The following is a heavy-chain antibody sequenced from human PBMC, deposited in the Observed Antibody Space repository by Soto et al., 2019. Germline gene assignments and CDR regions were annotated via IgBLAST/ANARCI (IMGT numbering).Heavy chain of an antibody. D-gene: IGHD2-2*01. J-gene: IGHJ5*02. Sequence: SGPTLVNPTETLTLTCTVSGLSLSNAKLGVSWIRQPPGKALEWLAHIFSNDDKSYSTSLDRRLTISKDTSKSQVVLTMTKLDPVDSGKYSCALIKDCSRTDCFLASFDPWGQGTLVTVSS. CDR2: IFSNDDK. V-gene: IGHV2-26*01. CDR3: ALIKDCSRTDCFLASFDP. CDR1: GLSLSNAKLG.